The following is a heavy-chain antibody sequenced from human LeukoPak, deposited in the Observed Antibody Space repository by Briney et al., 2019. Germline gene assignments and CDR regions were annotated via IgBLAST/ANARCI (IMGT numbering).Heavy chain of an antibody. J-gene: IGHJ4*02. CDR1: GFTVSSIY. D-gene: IGHD3-10*01. CDR2: IYSGGN. Sequence: AVGSLRLSCAASGFTVSSIYISWVRQAPGGGLEWVSIIYSGGNYYADSVKCRFTVSRDNAKNMVYLQMNSLRGEDAAVYYCAREQIWSCGYWGEGTIVTVSS. CDR3: AREQIWSCGY. V-gene: IGHV3-66*01.